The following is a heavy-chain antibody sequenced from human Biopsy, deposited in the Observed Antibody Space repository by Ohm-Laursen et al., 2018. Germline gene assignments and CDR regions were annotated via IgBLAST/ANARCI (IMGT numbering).Heavy chain of an antibody. J-gene: IGHJ3*02. CDR1: GGPMSSYY. CDR3: ARGEAGVYDALDI. CDR2: IYNSGST. Sequence: GTLSLTCTVSGGPMSSYYWTWIRQPPGKGLEWIGYIYNSGSTNYNPSLKSRVTISVAVDTSKSQFSLRLSSVTAADTAMYYCARGEAGVYDALDIWGQGTMVIVST. D-gene: IGHD5/OR15-5a*01. V-gene: IGHV4-59*01.